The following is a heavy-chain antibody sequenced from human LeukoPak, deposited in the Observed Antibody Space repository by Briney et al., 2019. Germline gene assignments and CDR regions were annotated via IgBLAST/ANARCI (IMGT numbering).Heavy chain of an antibody. CDR3: ARGKETVPNTRSPCFDY. J-gene: IGHJ4*02. Sequence: PSESLSLTCTISDDSIINNRYFWAWIRQPPGKGLEWIGSINYSGRTYYNPSLKSRLTMSVDTAKNQFSLKLSSVTAADTAVYYCARGKETVPNTRSPCFDYWGQGTLVTVSS. CDR1: DDSIINNRYF. CDR2: INYSGRT. D-gene: IGHD4-17*01. V-gene: IGHV4-39*07.